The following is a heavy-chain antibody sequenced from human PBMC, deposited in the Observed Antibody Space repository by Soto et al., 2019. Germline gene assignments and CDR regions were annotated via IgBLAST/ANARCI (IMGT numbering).Heavy chain of an antibody. V-gene: IGHV3-23*01. CDR2: VSGSGGST. Sequence: EVQLLESGGDLVQPGGSLRLSCAGSGFTFSSYAMSWVRQAPGKGLEWVSGVSGSGGSTYYADSVKGRFTISRDNSKNTLYLQMSSLRAEDTAVYYCAKVVPPVDYWGQGTLVTVSS. CDR1: GFTFSSYA. J-gene: IGHJ4*02. CDR3: AKVVPPVDY. D-gene: IGHD1-26*01.